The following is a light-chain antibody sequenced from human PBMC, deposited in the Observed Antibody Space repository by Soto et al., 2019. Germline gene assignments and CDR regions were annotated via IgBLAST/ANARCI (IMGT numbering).Light chain of an antibody. Sequence: QMTQSPSSLSASVGDRITITCQASQDIKNYVIWYQHKPGKAPKLLIYNAASLGTGVSSRFSGSGSGTHFTLDISSLQPEDIATYYCQQFDSVPCTFGQGTKLEIK. CDR2: NAA. CDR1: QDIKNY. J-gene: IGKJ2*02. V-gene: IGKV1-33*01. CDR3: QQFDSVPCT.